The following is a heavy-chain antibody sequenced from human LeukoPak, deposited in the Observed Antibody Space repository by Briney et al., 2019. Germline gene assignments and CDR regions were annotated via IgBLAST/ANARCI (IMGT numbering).Heavy chain of an antibody. CDR3: ARDPKYNWNYAENYYYGMDV. V-gene: IGHV3-11*01. D-gene: IGHD1-7*01. CDR1: GFTFSDYY. CDR2: ISNSGRTI. J-gene: IGHJ6*02. Sequence: GGSLRLSCAASGFTFSDYYMSWIRQAPGKGLEWVSYISNSGRTINYADSVRGRFSISRDNAKNSLYLQMNSLRAEDTAVYYCARDPKYNWNYAENYYYGMDVWGQGTTVTVSS.